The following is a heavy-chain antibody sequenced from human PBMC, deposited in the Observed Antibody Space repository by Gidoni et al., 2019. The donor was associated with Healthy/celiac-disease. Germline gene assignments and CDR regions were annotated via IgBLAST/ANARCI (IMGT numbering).Heavy chain of an antibody. CDR1: GGSISSSSYY. V-gene: IGHV4-39*01. CDR3: ARQLTTELQVDWFDP. Sequence: QLQLKESGPGLVKPSETLSLTCTVSGGSISSSSYYWGWFRQPPGKGLEWIGSIYYSGCTYYNPSLKSRVTISVDTSKNQFSLKLSSVTAADTAVYYCARQLTTELQVDWFDPWGQGTLVTVSS. CDR2: IYYSGCT. D-gene: IGHD4-4*01. J-gene: IGHJ5*02.